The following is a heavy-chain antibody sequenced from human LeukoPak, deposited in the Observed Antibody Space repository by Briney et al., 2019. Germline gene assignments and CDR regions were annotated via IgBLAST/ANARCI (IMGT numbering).Heavy chain of an antibody. Sequence: GGSLRLSCAVSGLIVSSNHMSWVRQAPGKGLEWVSVIYRGGSPYYADSVKGRFTISRDNSKNTVYLQMNSLRAEDTAVYYCARGGEIPSAFDYWGQGTLVTVSS. J-gene: IGHJ4*02. CDR3: ARGGEIPSAFDY. D-gene: IGHD1-26*01. CDR1: GLIVSSNH. V-gene: IGHV3-53*01. CDR2: IYRGGSP.